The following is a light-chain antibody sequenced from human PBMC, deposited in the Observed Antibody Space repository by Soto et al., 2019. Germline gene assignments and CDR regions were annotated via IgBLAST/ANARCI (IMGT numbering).Light chain of an antibody. CDR3: QSYDNSLSGLML. Sequence: QSVLTQPPSVSGAPGQRVTISCTGSSSNIGAGFDVHWYQQLPGTAPKLLIYDNNSRPSGVPDRFSGSKSGTSASLAITGLQAEDEADYYCQSYDNSLSGLMLFGGGTRLTVL. V-gene: IGLV1-40*01. CDR2: DNN. CDR1: SSNIGAGFD. J-gene: IGLJ2*01.